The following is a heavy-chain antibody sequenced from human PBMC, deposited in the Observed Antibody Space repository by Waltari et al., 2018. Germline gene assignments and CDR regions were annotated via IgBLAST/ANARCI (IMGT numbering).Heavy chain of an antibody. J-gene: IGHJ5*02. Sequence: QVQLQQWGAGLLKPSATLSLTCSVSGASFSSYYWAWVRHVPGKGLEWIGQIRHPGNTNYNPSLQSRVAISIDTSRNQFSLRVFSVTAADTGLYFCTRGGNYDFWSHSPFVDPWGQGTQVSVSS. D-gene: IGHD3-3*01. CDR3: TRGGNYDFWSHSPFVDP. V-gene: IGHV4-34*01. CDR2: IRHPGNT. CDR1: GASFSSYY.